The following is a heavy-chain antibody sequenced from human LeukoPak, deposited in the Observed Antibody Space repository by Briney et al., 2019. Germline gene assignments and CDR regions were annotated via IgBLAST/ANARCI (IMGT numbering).Heavy chain of an antibody. V-gene: IGHV1-2*02. D-gene: IGHD3-10*01. J-gene: IGHJ4*02. Sequence: ASVKVYCKASGYTFTGYYMLWVRQAPGQGLEWMGWINPNSGGTNYAQKFQGRVTMTRDTSISTAYMELSRLRSDDTAVYYCARVWFGDHILDWGQGTLVTVSS. CDR2: INPNSGGT. CDR3: ARVWFGDHILD. CDR1: GYTFTGYY.